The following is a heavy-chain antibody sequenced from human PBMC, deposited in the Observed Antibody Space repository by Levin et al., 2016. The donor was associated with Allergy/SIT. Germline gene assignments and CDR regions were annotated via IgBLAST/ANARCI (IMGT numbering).Heavy chain of an antibody. D-gene: IGHD2-15*01. V-gene: IGHV2-5*01. CDR1: GFSLSTSGVG. CDR2: IFWNDDK. J-gene: IGHJ4*02. CDR3: AHRRGCSGDTCSLYFDY. Sequence: SGPTLVKPTQTLTLTCTFSGFSLSTSGVGVGWIRQPPGKALEWVALIFWNDDKRYSPSLKSRLTITKDTSKNQVVLTMANMDPVDTATYYCAHRRGCSGDTCSLYFDYWGQGTLVTVSS.